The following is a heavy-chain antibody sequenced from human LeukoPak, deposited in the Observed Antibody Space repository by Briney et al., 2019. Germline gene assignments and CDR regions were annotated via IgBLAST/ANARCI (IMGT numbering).Heavy chain of an antibody. Sequence: GGSLRLSCAASGFTFSSYWMSWMRQAPGKGLEWVANIKYDGNEEYYVDSVKGRFTISRDNAKNSLYLQLNSLRVEDTAVYYCARQRGSYSLDYWGQGTLVTVSS. CDR1: GFTFSSYW. V-gene: IGHV3-7*01. J-gene: IGHJ4*02. D-gene: IGHD3-16*01. CDR3: ARQRGSYSLDY. CDR2: IKYDGNEE.